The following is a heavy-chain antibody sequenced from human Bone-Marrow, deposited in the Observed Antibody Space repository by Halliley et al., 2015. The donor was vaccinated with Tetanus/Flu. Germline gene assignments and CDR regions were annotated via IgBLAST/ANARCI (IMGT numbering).Heavy chain of an antibody. CDR2: VTYRGST. CDR3: ARDWEYVDCQEGST. Sequence: TLFLTCTVSGGSSSRFYWSWIRQTPGKGLEWIGYVTYRGSTTYNPSPQSRVSMSIDTSMNQFSLKLSSVTAADTAIYYCARDWEYVDCQEGSTWGQGTLVIVSS. CDR1: GGSSSRFY. V-gene: IGHV4-59*01. D-gene: IGHD1-26*01. J-gene: IGHJ1*01.